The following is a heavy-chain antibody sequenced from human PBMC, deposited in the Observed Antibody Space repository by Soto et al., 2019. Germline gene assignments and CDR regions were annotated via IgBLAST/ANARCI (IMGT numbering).Heavy chain of an antibody. CDR3: ARHGAAGTHLPNYGMDV. V-gene: IGHV5-51*01. D-gene: IGHD6-13*01. CDR1: GYSFTSYW. Sequence: GESLKISCKGSGYSFTSYWIGWVRQMPGKXLEWMGIIYPGDSDTRYSPSFHGQVTISADKSISTAYLQWSSLQASDTAMYYCARHGAAGTHLPNYGMDVWGQGTTVTVSS. CDR2: IYPGDSDT. J-gene: IGHJ6*02.